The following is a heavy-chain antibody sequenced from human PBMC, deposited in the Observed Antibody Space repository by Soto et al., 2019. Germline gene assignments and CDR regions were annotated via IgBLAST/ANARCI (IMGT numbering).Heavy chain of an antibody. J-gene: IGHJ5*02. CDR3: AGDGSHGHKRWCLDP. CDR1: GGSISSYY. V-gene: IGHV4-59*01. D-gene: IGHD2-21*01. CDR2: IYYSGST. Sequence: ETLSLTCTVSGGSISSYYWSWIRQPPGKGLEWIGDIYYSGSTNYNPSLKSRVTISVDTSKNQFSLKLISVTAADTAVYCCAGDGSHGHKRWCLDPWGQGTLLTVSS.